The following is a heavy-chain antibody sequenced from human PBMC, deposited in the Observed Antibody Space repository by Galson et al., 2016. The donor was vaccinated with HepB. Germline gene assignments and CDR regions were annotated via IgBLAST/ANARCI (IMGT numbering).Heavy chain of an antibody. CDR2: LSGSGGST. V-gene: IGHV3-23*01. CDR1: GFTFSSYA. D-gene: IGHD1-26*01. J-gene: IGHJ4*02. Sequence: LRLSCAAAGFTFSSYAMSWVRQAPGKGLAWVSALSGSGGSTYYADSVKGRFTISRDNSKSTLYLQMNSLRAEDTAVYYCAKSSSGATPRPNFDYWGQGILVTVSS. CDR3: AKSSSGATPRPNFDY.